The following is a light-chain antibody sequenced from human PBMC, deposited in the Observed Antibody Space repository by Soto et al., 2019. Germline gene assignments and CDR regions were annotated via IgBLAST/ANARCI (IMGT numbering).Light chain of an antibody. CDR2: AAS. Sequence: AIRMTQSPSSLCASTGDRVTVTFRASQDISDYLVWYQQKPGKAPKVLIHAASTLQGGVSSRFSGSRSGTDFTLTINSLQSEDFATYYGQHYYTYPWTFGQGTKVEV. CDR3: QHYYTYPWT. J-gene: IGKJ1*01. CDR1: QDISDY. V-gene: IGKV1-8*01.